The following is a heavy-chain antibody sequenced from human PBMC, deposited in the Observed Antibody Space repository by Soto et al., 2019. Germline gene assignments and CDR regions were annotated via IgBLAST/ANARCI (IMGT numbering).Heavy chain of an antibody. D-gene: IGHD6-13*01. CDR2: INWNSGSV. CDR3: VKDESINWYSGHFRH. Sequence: GGSLRLSCAASGFTFDDYAMHWVRQVPGKGLEWVSGINWNSGSVGYADSVKGRFAISRDNAKNSLHLQMNSLRAEDTAFYYCVKDESINWYSGHFRHWGQGTLVTVSS. J-gene: IGHJ1*01. CDR1: GFTFDDYA. V-gene: IGHV3-9*01.